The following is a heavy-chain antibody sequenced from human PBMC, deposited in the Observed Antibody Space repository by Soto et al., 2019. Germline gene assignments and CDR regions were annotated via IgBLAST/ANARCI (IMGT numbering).Heavy chain of an antibody. J-gene: IGHJ6*02. CDR2: IIPIFGTA. Sequence: ASVKVSCKASGGTFSSYAISWVRQAPGQGLEWMGGIIPIFGTANYAQKFQGRVTITADESTSTAYMELSSLRSEDTAVYYCASTKDVLLWFGELLTSYYYYCMDVWGQGTTVTVSS. D-gene: IGHD3-10*01. CDR3: ASTKDVLLWFGELLTSYYYYCMDV. V-gene: IGHV1-69*13. CDR1: GGTFSSYA.